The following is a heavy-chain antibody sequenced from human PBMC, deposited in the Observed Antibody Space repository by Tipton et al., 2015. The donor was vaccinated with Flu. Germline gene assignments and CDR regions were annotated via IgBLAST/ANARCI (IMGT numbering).Heavy chain of an antibody. J-gene: IGHJ6*02. CDR3: ARKWFGAYNIAMAV. CDR2: ISSSSSHI. Sequence: GSLRLSCAASGFTFSTYTMNWVRQAPGKGLEWVSFISSSSSHIYYGDSVKGRFTISRDNAKNSLYLQMNSLRDEDTAVYYCARKWFGAYNIAMAVWGQGTTVTVSS. V-gene: IGHV3-21*01. CDR1: GFTFSTYT. D-gene: IGHD3-10*01.